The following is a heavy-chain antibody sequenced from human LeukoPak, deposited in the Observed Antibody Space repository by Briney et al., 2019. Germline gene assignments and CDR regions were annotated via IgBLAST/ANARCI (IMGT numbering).Heavy chain of an antibody. CDR2: IYSGGST. CDR3: AKEGYYDSSGYPDYLDY. V-gene: IGHV3-53*05. CDR1: GFTVSSNY. Sequence: GGSLRLSCAASGFTVSSNYMSWVRQAPGKGLEWVSLIYSGGSTYYADSVKGRFTISRDNSKNTLYLQMNSLRAEDTAVYYCAKEGYYDSSGYPDYLDYWGQGTLVTVSS. D-gene: IGHD3-22*01. J-gene: IGHJ4*02.